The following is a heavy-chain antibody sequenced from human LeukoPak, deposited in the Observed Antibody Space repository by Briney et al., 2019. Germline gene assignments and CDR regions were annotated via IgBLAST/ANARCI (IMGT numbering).Heavy chain of an antibody. CDR2: MTANGDST. V-gene: IGHV3-23*01. J-gene: IGHJ4*02. D-gene: IGHD5-24*01. CDR1: GFTLSSYV. Sequence: GRSLRLSCAASGFTLSSYVVNCVRQTPGKGLEWVSGMTANGDSTYYADSVKCRFTISRDNPKNTLYLQMNSLRAEDTAVYYCAKSRDGYNLIDNWGQGTLVIVSS. CDR3: AKSRDGYNLIDN.